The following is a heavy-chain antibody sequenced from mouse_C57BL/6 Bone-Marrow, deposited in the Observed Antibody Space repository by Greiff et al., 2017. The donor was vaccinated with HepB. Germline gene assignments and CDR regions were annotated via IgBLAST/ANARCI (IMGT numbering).Heavy chain of an antibody. D-gene: IGHD1-1*01. CDR3: ARDPTVVNWYFDV. Sequence: VQLKESGPGLVKPSQSLSLTCSVTGYSITSGYYWNWIRQFPGNKLEWMGYISYDGSNNYNPSLKNRISITRDTSKNQFFLKLNSVTTEDTATYYCARDPTVVNWYFDVWGTGTTVTVSS. V-gene: IGHV3-6*01. CDR1: GYSITSGYY. CDR2: ISYDGSN. J-gene: IGHJ1*03.